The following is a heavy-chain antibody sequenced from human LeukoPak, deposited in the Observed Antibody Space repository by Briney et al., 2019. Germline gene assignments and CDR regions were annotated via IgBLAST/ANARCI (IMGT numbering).Heavy chain of an antibody. CDR1: GLAFNMFA. CDR3: AREQRIRHCSEGVCTEGYYFDY. J-gene: IGHJ4*02. CDR2: LSRGGSTT. V-gene: IGHV3-23*01. Sequence: SGGSLRLSCAGTGLAFNMFAIDWVRQAPGRGLEWVSGLSRGGSTTNYADSVKGRFTISRDTSQSSVFLQMHSLRPEDTAVYYCAREQRIRHCSEGVCTEGYYFDYWGQGTPVTVSS. D-gene: IGHD2-15*01.